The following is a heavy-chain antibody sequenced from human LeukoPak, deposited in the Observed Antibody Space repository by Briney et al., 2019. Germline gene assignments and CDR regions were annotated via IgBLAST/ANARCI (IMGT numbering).Heavy chain of an antibody. CDR3: ARDLWGGYYDSSGYYFDY. CDR2: IYSGGST. D-gene: IGHD3-22*01. Sequence: GGSLRLSCAASGFTVSSNYMNWVRQAPGKGLEWVSLIYSGGSTYYADSVKGRFTISRDNSKNTLYLQMNSLRAEDTAVYYCARDLWGGYYDSSGYYFDYWGQGTLVTVSS. V-gene: IGHV3-66*01. CDR1: GFTVSSNY. J-gene: IGHJ4*02.